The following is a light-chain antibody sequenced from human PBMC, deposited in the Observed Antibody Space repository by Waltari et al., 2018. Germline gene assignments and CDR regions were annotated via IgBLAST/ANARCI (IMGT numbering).Light chain of an antibody. V-gene: IGLV7-46*01. CDR2: DTS. CDR3: LLSFRSGWV. Sequence: QAVVTQEPSLTVSPGETVTLTYASIPGPVIDVRFPYWLQQRPGPAPRTLISDTSIKNMWTPARFSGSLIGGRAVLTLSGAQPEDEADYYCLLSFRSGWVFGGGTRLIV. J-gene: IGLJ3*02. CDR1: PGPVIDVRF.